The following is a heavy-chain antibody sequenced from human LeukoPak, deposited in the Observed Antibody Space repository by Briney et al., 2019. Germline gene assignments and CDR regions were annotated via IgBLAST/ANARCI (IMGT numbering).Heavy chain of an antibody. D-gene: IGHD3-16*01. J-gene: IGHJ4*02. Sequence: GGSLRLSCAASAFTFRSYWMHWVRQAPGKGLVWVSRIHGDGSGTTYADSVKGRFTISRDNAKNTLYLQMNSLRAEDTAVYYCARGRYYLDYWGQGTLVSVSS. V-gene: IGHV3-74*01. CDR3: ARGRYYLDY. CDR1: AFTFRSYW. CDR2: IHGDGSGT.